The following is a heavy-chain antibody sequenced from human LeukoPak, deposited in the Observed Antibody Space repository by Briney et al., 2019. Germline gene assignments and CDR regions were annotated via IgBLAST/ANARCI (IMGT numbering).Heavy chain of an antibody. CDR3: ARDLSTASDDY. CDR1: GYTFTGYY. V-gene: IGHV1-2*04. J-gene: IGHJ4*02. Sequence: ASVKVSCKASGYTFTGYYMHWVRQAPGQGLERMGWINPNSGGTNYAQKFQGWVTMTRDTSISTAYMELSRLRYDDTAVYYCARDLSTASDDYWGQGTLVTVSS. CDR2: INPNSGGT.